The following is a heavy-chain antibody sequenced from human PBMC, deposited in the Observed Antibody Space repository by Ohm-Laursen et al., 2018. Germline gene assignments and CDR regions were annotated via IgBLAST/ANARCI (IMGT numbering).Heavy chain of an antibody. J-gene: IGHJ5*02. V-gene: IGHV3-21*01. CDR3: ARDSGLAAPDH. CDR1: GFTFSSYW. Sequence: SLRLSCAASGFTFSSYWMTWVRQTPGKGLEWVSSISSSSSYIYYADSVKGRFTISRDNAKNSLYLQMNSLRAEDTAVYYCARDSGLAAPDHWGQGTLVTVSS. CDR2: ISSSSSYI. D-gene: IGHD6-13*01.